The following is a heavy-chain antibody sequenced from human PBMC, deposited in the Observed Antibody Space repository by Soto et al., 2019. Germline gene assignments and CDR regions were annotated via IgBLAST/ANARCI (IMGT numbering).Heavy chain of an antibody. D-gene: IGHD2-2*01. CDR3: ARGLGGVPAAIPIDY. CDR2: INPNSGGT. V-gene: IGHV1-2*04. J-gene: IGHJ4*02. Sequence: ASVKVSCKASGYTFTGYYMHWVRQAPGQGLEWMGWINPNSGGTNYAQKFQGWVTMTRDTSISTAYMELSRLRSDDTAVYYCARGLGGVPAAIPIDYWGQGTLVTVSS. CDR1: GYTFTGYY.